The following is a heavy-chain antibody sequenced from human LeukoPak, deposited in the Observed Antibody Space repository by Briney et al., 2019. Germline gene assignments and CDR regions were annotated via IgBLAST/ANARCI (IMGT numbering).Heavy chain of an antibody. D-gene: IGHD3-10*01. CDR2: IYYSGNT. J-gene: IGHJ5*02. V-gene: IGHV4-39*07. CDR1: DGSISSSSYY. CDR3: ARDPGFEGSNWFDP. Sequence: PSETLSLTCTVSDGSISSSSYYWGWIRQPPGKGLKWIGRIYYSGNTYYNPSLKSRVTISVDTSKNQFSLKLSSVTAADTAVYYGARDPGFEGSNWFDPWGQGTLVTVSS.